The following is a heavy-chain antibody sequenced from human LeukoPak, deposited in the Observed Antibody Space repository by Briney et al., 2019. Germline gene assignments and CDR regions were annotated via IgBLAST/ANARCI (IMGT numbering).Heavy chain of an antibody. Sequence: SETLSLTCTVSGGSISSYYWSWIRQPPGKGLEWIGYIYYSGSTNYNPSLKSRVTISVDTSKNQFSLKLSSVTAADTAVYYCARDGYDILTGYCPFDYWGRGTLVTVSS. CDR1: GGSISSYY. V-gene: IGHV4-59*01. CDR2: IYYSGST. CDR3: ARDGYDILTGYCPFDY. J-gene: IGHJ4*02. D-gene: IGHD3-9*01.